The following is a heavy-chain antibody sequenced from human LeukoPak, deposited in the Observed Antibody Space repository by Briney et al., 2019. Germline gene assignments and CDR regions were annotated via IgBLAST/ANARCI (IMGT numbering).Heavy chain of an antibody. CDR3: AKGHTNYYGSGSYWDY. V-gene: IGHV3-74*01. CDR1: GFTFSSYW. D-gene: IGHD3-10*01. Sequence: PGGSLRLSCAASGFTFSSYWMHWVRQAPGKGLVWVSRINTDGSYTSYADSVKGRFTISRDNSKNTLYLQMNSLRAEDTAVYYCAKGHTNYYGSGSYWDYWGQGTLVTVSS. J-gene: IGHJ4*02. CDR2: INTDGSYT.